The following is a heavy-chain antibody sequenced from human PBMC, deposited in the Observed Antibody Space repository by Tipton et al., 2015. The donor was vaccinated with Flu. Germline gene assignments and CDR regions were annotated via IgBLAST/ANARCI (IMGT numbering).Heavy chain of an antibody. CDR2: INQDGSVK. D-gene: IGHD2-21*01. J-gene: IGHJ4*02. CDR1: GFTFSDYW. V-gene: IGHV3-7*03. CDR3: ARQIGGGDCY. Sequence: SLRLSCAASGFTFSDYWMTWVRQAPGKGLEWVANINQDGSVKYFVDSVKGRSTISRDNAKNLVYLQMDSLRAEDTVVYYCARQIGGGDCYWGQGTLVTVSS.